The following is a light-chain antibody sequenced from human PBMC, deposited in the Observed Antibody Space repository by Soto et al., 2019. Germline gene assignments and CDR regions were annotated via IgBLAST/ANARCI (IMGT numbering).Light chain of an antibody. V-gene: IGLV4-69*01. CDR2: LNSDGSH. CDR3: QTWGLWV. CDR1: SGHSSYA. Sequence: QPVLTQSPSASASLGASVKLTCTLSSGHSSYAIAWHQQQPEKGPRYLMKLNSDGSHSKGDGIPDRVSGSSSGAERYLTISGRQSEDEADYYWQTWGLWVCGGGTKLPVL. J-gene: IGLJ3*02.